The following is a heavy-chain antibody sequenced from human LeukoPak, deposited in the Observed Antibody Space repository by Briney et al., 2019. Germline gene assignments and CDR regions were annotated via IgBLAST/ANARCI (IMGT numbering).Heavy chain of an antibody. V-gene: IGHV3-66*02. CDR1: GFIVNAYG. Sequence: PGGSLRLSCAASGFIVNAYGMSWVRQAPGKGLVWVSLIYSDGVTQYADSVKGRFTISRDNSKNTLYLQMNSLRDEDTAVYFCARDRAEGKTWVEFDPWGQGTLVTVSS. CDR2: IYSDGVT. CDR3: ARDRAEGKTWVEFDP. J-gene: IGHJ5*02.